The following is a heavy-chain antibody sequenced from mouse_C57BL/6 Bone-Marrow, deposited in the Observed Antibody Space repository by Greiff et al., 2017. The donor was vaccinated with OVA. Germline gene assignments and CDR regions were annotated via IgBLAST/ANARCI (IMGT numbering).Heavy chain of an antibody. CDR3: ARDPQSKGGRDY. CDR1: GYTFTSYW. V-gene: IGHV1-55*01. CDR2: IYPGSGST. D-gene: IGHD3-3*01. Sequence: VQLQQPGAELVKPGASVKMSCKASGYTFTSYWITWVKQRPGHGLEWIGDIYPGSGSTNYNEKFKSKATLTVDTSSSTAYMQLSSLTSEDSAVYYCARDPQSKGGRDYWGQGTTLTVSS. J-gene: IGHJ2*01.